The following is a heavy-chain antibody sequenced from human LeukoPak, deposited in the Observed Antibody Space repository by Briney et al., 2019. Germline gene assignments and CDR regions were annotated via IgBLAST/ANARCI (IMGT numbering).Heavy chain of an antibody. Sequence: GASVKVSCKASGYTFTGYYMHWVRPAPGQGLEWMGWINPNSGGTNYAQKFQGWVTMTRDTSISTAYMELSRLRSDDTAVYYCAASYYYDSSKGYYYYYGMDVWGQGTTVTVSS. CDR2: INPNSGGT. CDR1: GYTFTGYY. J-gene: IGHJ6*02. D-gene: IGHD3-22*01. CDR3: AASYYYDSSKGYYYYYGMDV. V-gene: IGHV1-2*04.